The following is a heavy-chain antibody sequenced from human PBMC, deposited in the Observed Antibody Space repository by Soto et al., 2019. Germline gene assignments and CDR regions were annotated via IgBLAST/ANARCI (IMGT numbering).Heavy chain of an antibody. CDR1: GYPISSGYY. CDR2: IHHSVST. CDR3: GRASGSVPGGY. D-gene: IGHD5-12*01. J-gene: IGHJ4*02. Sequence: PSETLSLTCAVSGYPISSGYYWGWIRQPPGKGLEWIGIIHHSVSTYYNPYLRSRITISVDTSKNQFSLKMPSVTAADTAVYYCGRASGSVPGGYSGQVILLTVCS. V-gene: IGHV4-38-2*01.